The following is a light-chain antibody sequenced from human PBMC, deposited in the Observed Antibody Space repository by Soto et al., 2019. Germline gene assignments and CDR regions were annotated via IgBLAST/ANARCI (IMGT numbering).Light chain of an antibody. CDR2: LGS. V-gene: IGKV2-28*01. CDR1: QSLLYNNTYNY. Sequence: EIVMTQSPLTLPVTPGEPASISCRSSQSLLYNNTYNYLDWYLQKPGQSPQLLIYLGSNRASGVPDRFSGSGSGTDFTLKISRVEAEDVGVYYCMQALQTPITFSQGTRLEIK. J-gene: IGKJ5*01. CDR3: MQALQTPIT.